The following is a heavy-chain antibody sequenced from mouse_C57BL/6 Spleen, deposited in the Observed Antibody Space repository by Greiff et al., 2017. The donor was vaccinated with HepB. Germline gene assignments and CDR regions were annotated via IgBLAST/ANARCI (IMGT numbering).Heavy chain of an antibody. CDR3: ARYDGYYY. CDR1: GYTFTSYW. CDR2: IDPSDSYT. V-gene: IGHV1-69*01. D-gene: IGHD2-3*01. J-gene: IGHJ2*01. Sequence: VQLQQSGAELVMPGASVKLSCKASGYTFTSYWMHWVKQRPGQGLEWIGEIDPSDSYTNYNQKFKGKSTLTVDKSSSTAYMQLSSLTSEDSAVYYCARYDGYYYWGQGTTLTVSS.